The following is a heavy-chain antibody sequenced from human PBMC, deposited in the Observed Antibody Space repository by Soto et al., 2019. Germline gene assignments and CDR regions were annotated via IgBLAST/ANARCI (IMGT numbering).Heavy chain of an antibody. CDR1: GFTFSSYA. Sequence: PGGSLRLSCADSGFTFSSYAMSWVRQAPGKGLEWVSAISGSGGSTYYADSVKGRFTISRDNSKNTLYLQMNSLRAEDTAVYYCAKAPLGYCSGGSCYSMDVWGQGTTVTVSS. V-gene: IGHV3-23*01. D-gene: IGHD2-15*01. CDR2: ISGSGGST. J-gene: IGHJ6*02. CDR3: AKAPLGYCSGGSCYSMDV.